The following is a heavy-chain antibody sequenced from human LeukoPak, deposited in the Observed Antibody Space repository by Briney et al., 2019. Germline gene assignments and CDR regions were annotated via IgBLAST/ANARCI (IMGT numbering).Heavy chain of an antibody. Sequence: PGGSLRLSCAASGFTFSTYSMNCVRQAPGKGLEWVSYISSSSSTTYYADSVKGRFTISRDNAKNSLYLQMNSLRDEDTAVYYCATGAATDYWGEGTLVTVSS. D-gene: IGHD3-10*01. V-gene: IGHV3-48*02. J-gene: IGHJ4*02. CDR2: ISSSSSTT. CDR1: GFTFSTYS. CDR3: ATGAATDY.